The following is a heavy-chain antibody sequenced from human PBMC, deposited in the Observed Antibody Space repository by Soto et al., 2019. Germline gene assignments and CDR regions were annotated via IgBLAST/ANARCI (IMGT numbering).Heavy chain of an antibody. CDR2: IIPILGIA. CDR3: ARATPDYGDYVAFDI. D-gene: IGHD4-17*01. CDR1: GGTFSSYT. Sequence: ASVKVSCKASGGTFSSYTISWVRQAPGQGLEWMGRIIPILGIANYAQKFQGRVTITADKSTSTAYMELSSLRSEDTAVYYCARATPDYGDYVAFDIWGQGTIVTVSS. V-gene: IGHV1-69*02. J-gene: IGHJ3*02.